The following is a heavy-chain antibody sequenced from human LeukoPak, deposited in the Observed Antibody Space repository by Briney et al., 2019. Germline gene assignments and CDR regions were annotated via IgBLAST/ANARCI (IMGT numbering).Heavy chain of an antibody. V-gene: IGHV1-69*05. CDR3: ARVNSYGSGSYYLDYYYYYYMDV. D-gene: IGHD3-10*01. Sequence: SVKVSCKASGGTFSSYAISWVRHAPGQGLEWMGGIIPIFGTANYAQKFQGRVTISTDESASTAYMELSSLRSEDTALYYCARVNSYGSGSYYLDYYYYYYMDVWGKGTTVTVSS. CDR2: IIPIFGTA. CDR1: GGTFSSYA. J-gene: IGHJ6*03.